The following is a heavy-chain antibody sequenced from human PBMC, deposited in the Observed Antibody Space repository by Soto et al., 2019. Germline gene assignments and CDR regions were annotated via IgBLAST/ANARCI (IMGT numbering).Heavy chain of an antibody. V-gene: IGHV3-72*01. CDR2: SKNKADSYTT. CDR3: TVWGSGNDFGAA. J-gene: IGHJ4*02. D-gene: IGHD3-10*01. Sequence: EVQLVESGGGLVQPGGSLRLSCAASGFTFSDHYMDWVRQAPGKGLEWVGRSKNKADSYTTEYAASVKGRFTISRDGSKISLCLQMNSLKTEDTAVYYCTVWGSGNDFGAAWGQGILVTVSS. CDR1: GFTFSDHY.